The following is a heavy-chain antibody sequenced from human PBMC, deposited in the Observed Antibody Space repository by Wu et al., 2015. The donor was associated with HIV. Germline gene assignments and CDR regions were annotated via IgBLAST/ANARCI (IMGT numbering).Heavy chain of an antibody. CDR1: GYTFTGYY. CDR3: ARVPTTYCGGDCYHFDY. Sequence: QVQLVQSGAEVKKPGASVKVSCKASGYTFTGYYMHWVRQAPGQGLEWMGWMNANSGGTNYAQKFQGRVTMTRDTSISTAYMELSRLKSDDTAVYYCARVPTTYCGGDCYHFDYWGQGTLVTVSS. D-gene: IGHD2-21*02. J-gene: IGHJ4*02. CDR2: MNANSGGT. V-gene: IGHV1-2*02.